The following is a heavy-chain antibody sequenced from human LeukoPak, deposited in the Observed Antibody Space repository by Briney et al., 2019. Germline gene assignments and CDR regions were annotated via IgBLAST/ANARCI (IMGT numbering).Heavy chain of an antibody. CDR3: QKTVYDILTGYYPLFDY. D-gene: IGHD3-9*01. CDR1: GFTFSSYG. CDR2: ISYDGSNK. J-gene: IGHJ4*02. V-gene: IGHV3-30*18. Sequence: GMSLRLSCAASGFTFSSYGMHWVREAPGKGLEWVALISYDGSNKYYADSVKGRFTIYRDNSKNTLYLQMNSLRAEDTAVFFWQKTVYDILTGYYPLFDYWGQGTLVTVSS.